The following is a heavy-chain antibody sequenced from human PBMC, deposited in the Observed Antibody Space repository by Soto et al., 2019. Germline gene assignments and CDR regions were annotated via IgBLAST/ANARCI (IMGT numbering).Heavy chain of an antibody. Sequence: PGGSLRPSCAASGFPVSSNYKSWVPQAPGKGVGGGSVFYCGCSTYYADFVKGRFTIARDNSKNALYLQMNSLRAEDTAVYYCVKTQRGYYGSGSYYSPYYYGMDVWGQGTTVTAP. V-gene: IGHV3-66*01. J-gene: IGHJ6*02. CDR1: GFPVSSNY. CDR3: VKTQRGYYGSGSYYSPYYYGMDV. CDR2: FYCGCST. D-gene: IGHD3-10*01.